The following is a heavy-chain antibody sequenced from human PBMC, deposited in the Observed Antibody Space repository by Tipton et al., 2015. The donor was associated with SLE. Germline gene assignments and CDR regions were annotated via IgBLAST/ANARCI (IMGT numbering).Heavy chain of an antibody. CDR3: ARVNCGGDCPIDY. J-gene: IGHJ4*02. CDR2: IYHSGST. V-gene: IGHV4-30-2*01. D-gene: IGHD2-21*01. CDR1: GYSISTGYS. Sequence: LRLSCTVSGYSISTGYSWSWIRQPPGKALEWIGYIYHSGSTYYNPSLKSRVTISLDRSKNQFSLKLTSVTAADTAVYYCARVNCGGDCPIDYWGQGTLVTVSS.